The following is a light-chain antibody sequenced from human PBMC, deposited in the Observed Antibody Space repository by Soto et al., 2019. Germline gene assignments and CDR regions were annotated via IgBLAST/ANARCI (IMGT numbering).Light chain of an antibody. V-gene: IGLV1-44*01. CDR3: PAWDDSLNEVV. CDR1: SSNIGSNT. Sequence: QSVLTQPPSASGTPGQRVTISCSGSSSNIGSNTVNWFQQVPGTAPKLLISVYNQRPSGVPDRFSGSKSGTSASLAISGRQAEVEADYYGPAWDDSLNEVVFGGGTKLTAL. J-gene: IGLJ2*01. CDR2: VYN.